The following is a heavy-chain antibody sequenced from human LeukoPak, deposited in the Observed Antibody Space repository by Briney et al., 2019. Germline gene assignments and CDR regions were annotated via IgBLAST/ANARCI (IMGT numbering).Heavy chain of an antibody. V-gene: IGHV1-69*01. CDR3: ARGGVNFDWLSYDGFDY. CDR1: GGTFSSYA. CDR2: IIPIFGTA. D-gene: IGHD3-9*01. Sequence: GSSVKVSCKASGGTFSSYAISWVRQAPGQGLEWMGGIIPIFGTANYAQKFQGRVTITADESTSTAYMELSSLRSEDTAVYYCARGGVNFDWLSYDGFDYWGQGTLVTVSS. J-gene: IGHJ4*02.